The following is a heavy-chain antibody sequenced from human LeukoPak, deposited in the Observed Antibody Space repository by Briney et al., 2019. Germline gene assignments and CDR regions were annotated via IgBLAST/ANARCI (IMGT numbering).Heavy chain of an antibody. CDR1: GGSISSSSYY. Sequence: SETLSLTCTVSGGSISSSSYYWGWIRQPPGKGLEWLGSIYYSGSTYYNPSLKSRVTISVDTSKNQFTLKLSSVTAADTAVYYCARHPSSGWSHYNWFDPWGQGTLVTVSS. J-gene: IGHJ5*02. V-gene: IGHV4-39*01. CDR2: IYYSGST. D-gene: IGHD6-19*01. CDR3: ARHPSSGWSHYNWFDP.